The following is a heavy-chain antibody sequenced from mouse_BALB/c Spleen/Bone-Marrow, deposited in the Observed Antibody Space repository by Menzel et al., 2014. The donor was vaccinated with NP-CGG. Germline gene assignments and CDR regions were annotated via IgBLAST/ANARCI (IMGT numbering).Heavy chain of an antibody. CDR3: AYGSSVYYFDY. J-gene: IGHJ2*01. CDR2: IHPSDSET. Sequence: VQLQQSGAELVRPGASVKLSCKASGYSFTSYWLNWVKQRPGQGLEWIGMIHPSDSETRLNQKFKDKATLTVDKSSSTAYMQLNSPTSADPAVYYCAYGSSVYYFDYWGQGTTLTVSS. V-gene: IGHV1S82*01. CDR1: GYSFTSYW. D-gene: IGHD1-3*01.